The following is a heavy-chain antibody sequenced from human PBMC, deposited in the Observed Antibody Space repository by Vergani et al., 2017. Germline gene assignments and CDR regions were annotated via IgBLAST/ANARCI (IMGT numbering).Heavy chain of an antibody. CDR3: AKAANPGQHGLPGELDY. CDR2: SGSGGST. V-gene: IGHV3-66*03. Sequence: EVQLVESGGGLIQPGGSLRLSCAASGFTVSSNYMSWVRQAPGKGLEWVSAISGSGGSTYYADSVKGRFTISRDNSKNTLYLQMNSLRAEDTAVYYCAKAANPGQHGLPGELDYWGQGTLVTVSS. J-gene: IGHJ4*02. D-gene: IGHD4/OR15-4a*01. CDR1: GFTVSSNY.